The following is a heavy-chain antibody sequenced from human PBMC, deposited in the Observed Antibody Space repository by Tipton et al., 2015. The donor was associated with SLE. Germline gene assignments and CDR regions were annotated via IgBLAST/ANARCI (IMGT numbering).Heavy chain of an antibody. CDR3: TRDPASTVENWYFDL. J-gene: IGHJ2*01. V-gene: IGHV3-49*04. CDR1: GFTFSTYA. D-gene: IGHD4-17*01. CDR2: IRSKGYGGTT. Sequence: SGFTFSTYAMYWVRQAPGKGLEWVGFIRSKGYGGTTEYAASVKGRFAISRDDSKSIAYLQMNSLKTEDTAVYYCTRDPASTVENWYFDLWGRGSLVTVSS.